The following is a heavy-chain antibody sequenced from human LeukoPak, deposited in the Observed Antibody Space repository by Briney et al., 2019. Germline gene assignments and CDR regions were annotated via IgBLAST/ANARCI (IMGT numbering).Heavy chain of an antibody. Sequence: ASETLSLTCTVSGYSISSGYYWGWIRQPPGKGLEWIGYIYYSGSTNYNPSLKSRVTISVDTSKNQFSLKLSSVTAADTAVYYCARETIGVGFDYWGQGTLVTVSS. D-gene: IGHD3-3*01. CDR3: ARETIGVGFDY. CDR2: IYYSGST. V-gene: IGHV4-61*01. J-gene: IGHJ4*02. CDR1: GYSISSGYY.